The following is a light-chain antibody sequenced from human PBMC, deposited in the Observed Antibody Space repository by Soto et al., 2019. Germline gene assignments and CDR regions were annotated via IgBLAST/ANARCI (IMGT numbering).Light chain of an antibody. CDR3: QQRQYWPPIT. CDR2: DAS. V-gene: IGKV3-11*01. CDR1: LSVSSY. Sequence: VVTQSPPTLSLSPGERATLSCRTSLSVSSYLAWYQQKPGQAPRLLIYDASNRATGIPARFTGSGSGTDFNITISTLEPEDFAVYYCQQRQYWPPITFGQGTRLEIK. J-gene: IGKJ5*01.